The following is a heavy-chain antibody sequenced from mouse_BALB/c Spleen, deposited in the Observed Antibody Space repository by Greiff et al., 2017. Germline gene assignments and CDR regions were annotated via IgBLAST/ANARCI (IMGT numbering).Heavy chain of an antibody. J-gene: IGHJ2*01. D-gene: IGHD2-1*01. CDR1: GFTFSSYA. CDR2: ISSGGST. Sequence: EVKLVESGGGLVKPGGSLKLSCAASGFTFSSYAMSWVRQTPEKRLEWVASISSGGSTYYPDSVKGRFTISRDNARNILYLQMSSLRSEDTAMYYCSREGYGNYKGGYFDDWGQGTTLTVSS. V-gene: IGHV5-6-5*01. CDR3: SREGYGNYKGGYFDD.